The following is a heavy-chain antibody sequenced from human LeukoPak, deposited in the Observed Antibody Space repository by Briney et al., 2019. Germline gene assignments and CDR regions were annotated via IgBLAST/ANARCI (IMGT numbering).Heavy chain of an antibody. V-gene: IGHV1-69*16. D-gene: IGHD3-16*01. CDR3: AREVWGRYYYYMNV. CDR1: GGTFSSYT. CDR2: IIPILGTA. J-gene: IGHJ6*03. Sequence: ASVKVSCKASGGTFSSYTISGVRQAPGQGLEWMGRIIPILGTANYAQKFQGRVTITTDESTGTAYMELSSLRSEDTAVYYCAREVWGRYYYYMNVWGKGTTVTVSS.